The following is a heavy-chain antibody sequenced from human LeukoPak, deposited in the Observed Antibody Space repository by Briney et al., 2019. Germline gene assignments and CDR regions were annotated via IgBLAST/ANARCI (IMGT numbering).Heavy chain of an antibody. Sequence: PGGSLRLSCAASGFTFAGYAMAWVRQAPGKGLNWVTGITGNGDSTYYADSVKGRFTISRDNSRNTLYLQMNSLRAEDTAVYYCAKRDYFSSGDYYTLFDNWVQGTLVTVSS. CDR3: AKRDYFSSGDYYTLFDN. CDR1: GFTFAGYA. J-gene: IGHJ4*02. CDR2: ITGNGDST. D-gene: IGHD3-22*01. V-gene: IGHV3-23*01.